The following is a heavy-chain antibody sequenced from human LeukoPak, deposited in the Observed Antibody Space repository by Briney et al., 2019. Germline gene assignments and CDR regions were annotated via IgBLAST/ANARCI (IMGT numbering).Heavy chain of an antibody. V-gene: IGHV3-74*01. CDR2: INSDGSRI. CDR3: ARLRTYGSGSYSLTDY. J-gene: IGHJ4*02. Sequence: GGSLRLSCAASGFTFDDYAMHWVRQAPGKGLVWVSRINSDGSRIIYADSVKGRFTISRDNAKNTLYLQMNSLRAEDTAVYYCARLRTYGSGSYSLTDYWGQGTLVTVSS. CDR1: GFTFDDYA. D-gene: IGHD3-10*01.